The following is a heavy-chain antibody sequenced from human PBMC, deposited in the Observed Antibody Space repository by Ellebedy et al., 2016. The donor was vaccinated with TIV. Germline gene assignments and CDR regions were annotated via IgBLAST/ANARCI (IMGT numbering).Heavy chain of an antibody. D-gene: IGHD2-15*01. Sequence: GESLKISCAASGFTFSDYSMNWVRQAPGKGLEWVSTISGGGCSTHYADSVKGRFTISRENSKNTLYLQMNSVRAEDTAVYFCTTGVCSGGSCPFDFWGQGTLVTVSS. V-gene: IGHV3-23*01. CDR1: GFTFSDYS. J-gene: IGHJ4*02. CDR2: ISGGGCST. CDR3: TTGVCSGGSCPFDF.